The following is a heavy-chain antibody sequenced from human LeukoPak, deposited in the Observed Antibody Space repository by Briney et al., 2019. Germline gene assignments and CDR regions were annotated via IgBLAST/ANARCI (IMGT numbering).Heavy chain of an antibody. CDR3: ARDARLWAVAGSVYFDY. CDR2: IYSGGDT. D-gene: IGHD6-19*01. V-gene: IGHV3-53*01. Sequence: GGSLRLSCAVSGFSVSTNYMSWVRRAPGKGLEWVSIIYSGGDTYYADPVKGRFTISRDNSKNTLYLQMSSLRAEDTAVYYCARDARLWAVAGSVYFDYWGQGTLVTVAS. J-gene: IGHJ4*02. CDR1: GFSVSTNY.